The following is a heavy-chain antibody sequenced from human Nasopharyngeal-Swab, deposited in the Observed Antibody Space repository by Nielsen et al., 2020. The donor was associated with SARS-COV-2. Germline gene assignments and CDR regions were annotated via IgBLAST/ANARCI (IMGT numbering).Heavy chain of an antibody. Sequence: RQAPGKGLEWIGSISYSGSTYNNPSLKSRVTISLDTSKNRSSLKLSSLTAADTAVYYCARHVSSSWDAAVAGIRAFDYWGQGTLVTVSS. V-gene: IGHV4-39*01. D-gene: IGHD6-19*01. CDR3: ARHVSSSWDAAVAGIRAFDY. J-gene: IGHJ4*02. CDR2: ISYSGST.